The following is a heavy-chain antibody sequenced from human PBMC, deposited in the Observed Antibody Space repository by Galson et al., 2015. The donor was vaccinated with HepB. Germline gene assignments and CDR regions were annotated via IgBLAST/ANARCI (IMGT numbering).Heavy chain of an antibody. CDR2: IDPSDSYT. D-gene: IGHD3-22*01. J-gene: IGHJ4*02. CDR3: ARGDNYYDSSGYSLGY. CDR1: GYSSTSYW. V-gene: IGHV5-10-1*01. Sequence: QSGAEVKKPGESLRISCKGSGYSSTSYWISWVRQMPGKGLEWMGRIDPSDSYTNYSPSFQGHVTFSADKSIGTSYLQWSSLKASDTAMYYCARGDNYYDSSGYSLGYWGQGTLVTVSS.